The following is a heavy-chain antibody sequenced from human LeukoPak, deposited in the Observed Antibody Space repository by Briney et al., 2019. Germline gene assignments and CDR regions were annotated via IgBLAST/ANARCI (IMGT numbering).Heavy chain of an antibody. CDR2: INHSGST. CDR3: ARTSSGWPYYFDY. J-gene: IGHJ4*02. D-gene: IGHD6-19*01. V-gene: IGHV4-34*01. CDR1: GGSFSGYY. Sequence: SETLSLTCAVYGGSFSGYYWGWIRQPPGKGLEWIGEINHSGSTNYNPSLKSRVTISVDTSKNQFSLKLSSVTAADTAVYYCARTSSGWPYYFDYWGQGTLVTVSS.